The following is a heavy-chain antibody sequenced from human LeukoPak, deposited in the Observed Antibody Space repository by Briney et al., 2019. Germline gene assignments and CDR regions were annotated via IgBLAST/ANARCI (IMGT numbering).Heavy chain of an antibody. D-gene: IGHD3-22*01. CDR3: ARGGGYYYDSSGYSNWFDP. CDR1: GYTFTSYD. Sequence: WASVKVSCKASGYTFTSYDINWVRQATGQGLEWMGWMNPNSGNTGYAQKFRGRVTMTRNTSISTAYMELSSLRSEDTAMYYCARGGGYYYDSSGYSNWFDPWGQGTLVTVSS. J-gene: IGHJ5*02. CDR2: MNPNSGNT. V-gene: IGHV1-8*01.